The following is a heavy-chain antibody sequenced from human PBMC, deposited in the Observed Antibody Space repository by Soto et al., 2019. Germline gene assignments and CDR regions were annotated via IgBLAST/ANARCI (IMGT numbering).Heavy chain of an antibody. V-gene: IGHV4-39*01. D-gene: IGHD4-17*01. CDR1: GDSISSRSYY. Sequence: SETLSFTCTVTGDSISSRSYYWGWIRQPPGKGLEWIGSIYYSGSTYNNPSLRSRVSMSIDTSKDQFSLKLKSVTAADTALYFCARQPTSAVTKAYFVVWDPGSLHTVSS. CDR2: IYYSGST. CDR3: ARQPTSAVTKAYFVV. J-gene: IGHJ4*02.